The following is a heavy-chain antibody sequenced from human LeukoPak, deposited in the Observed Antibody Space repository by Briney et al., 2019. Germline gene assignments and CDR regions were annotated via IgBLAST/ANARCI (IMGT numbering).Heavy chain of an antibody. V-gene: IGHV3-66*02. CDR2: IYSGGST. CDR3: ARYASGSGPDY. CDR1: GFTVSSNY. J-gene: IGHJ4*02. Sequence: GGSLRLSCAASGFTVSSNYMSWVRQAPGKGLEWVSVIYSGGSTYYADSVKGRFTISRDNSKNTLYLQMNSLRAEDTAVYYCARYASGSGPDYWGQGTLVTVSS. D-gene: IGHD3-10*01.